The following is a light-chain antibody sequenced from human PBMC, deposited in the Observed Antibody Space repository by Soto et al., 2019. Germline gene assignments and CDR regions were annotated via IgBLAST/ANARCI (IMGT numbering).Light chain of an antibody. CDR3: ATWDDSLIGFVV. CDR1: SSNIGNNF. J-gene: IGLJ7*01. V-gene: IGLV1-47*01. Sequence: QSVLTQPPSVSGTPGQRVTITYSGSSSNIGNNFVYWYQHLPGAAPTLVVYSDNHRPSGVPVRFSGSKSGTSVSLTISGLRSEDEATYYCATWDDSLIGFVVFGGGTQLTVL. CDR2: SDN.